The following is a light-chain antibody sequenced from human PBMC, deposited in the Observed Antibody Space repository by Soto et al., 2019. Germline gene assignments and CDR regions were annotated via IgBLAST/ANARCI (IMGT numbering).Light chain of an antibody. CDR2: DAS. Sequence: DIQMTQSASALSASVGDRVTITCQASQDINKNLIWYQQKPGKAPKLLIYDASDLETGVPSRFSGSGSGTGFTFTISSLQSEDFAVYYCQEYSKWPSRTFGPGTKVDIK. CDR3: QEYSKWPSRT. V-gene: IGKV1-33*01. CDR1: QDINKN. J-gene: IGKJ1*01.